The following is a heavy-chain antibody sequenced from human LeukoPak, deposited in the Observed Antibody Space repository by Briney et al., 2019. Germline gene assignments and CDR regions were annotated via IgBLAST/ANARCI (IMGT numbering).Heavy chain of an antibody. CDR2: ISGSGGST. D-gene: IGHD1-26*01. Sequence: GGSLRLSCAASGFTFSSYAMSWVRQAPGKGLEWVSAISGSGGSTYYADSVKGRFPISRDNSKNTLYLQMNSLRAEGTAVYYCAKGSWELGSTADYWGQGTLSPSPQ. V-gene: IGHV3-23*01. CDR1: GFTFSSYA. J-gene: IGHJ4*02. CDR3: AKGSWELGSTADY.